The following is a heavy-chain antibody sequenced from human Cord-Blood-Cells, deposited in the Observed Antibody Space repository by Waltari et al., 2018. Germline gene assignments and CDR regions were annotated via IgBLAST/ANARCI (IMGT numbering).Heavy chain of an antibody. CDR2: INPNSGGT. CDR1: GYTSTGYY. D-gene: IGHD2-15*01. J-gene: IGHJ5*02. Sequence: QVPLVQSGAEVKKPGASVKVSCKPSGYTSTGYYLHWVRQAPGQGLEWMGWINPNSGGTNYAQKFQGRVTMTRDTSISTAYMELSRLRSDDTAVYYCAKVAATANWFDPWGQGTLVTVSS. CDR3: AKVAATANWFDP. V-gene: IGHV1-2*02.